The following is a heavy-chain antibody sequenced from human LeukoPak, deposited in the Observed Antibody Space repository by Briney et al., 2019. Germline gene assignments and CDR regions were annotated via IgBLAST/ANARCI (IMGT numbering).Heavy chain of an antibody. CDR2: INASGGST. CDR1: GYTFTSYY. CDR3: ASSGSYYKSGYNWFDP. Sequence: RASVKVSCKASGYTFTSYYMHWVRQAPGQGLEWMGIINASGGSTSYAQKFQGRVTMTRDTSTSTVYMELSSLRSEDTAVYYCASSGSYYKSGYNWFDPWGQGTLVTVSS. D-gene: IGHD3-10*01. V-gene: IGHV1-46*01. J-gene: IGHJ5*02.